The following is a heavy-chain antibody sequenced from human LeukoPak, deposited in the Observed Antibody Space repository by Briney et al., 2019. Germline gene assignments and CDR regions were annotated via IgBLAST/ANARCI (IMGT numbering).Heavy chain of an antibody. Sequence: PSETPSLTCTVSGGSMSGYYWSWIRQPPGKGLEWIGYIHYSGTTNYNPSLKSRVTISLDTSRNQFSLKLRSVTTADTAVYYCARRRVYSGSGEFDFWGQGTLVTVSS. J-gene: IGHJ4*02. CDR2: IHYSGTT. V-gene: IGHV4-59*01. CDR1: GGSMSGYY. D-gene: IGHD5-12*01. CDR3: ARRRVYSGSGEFDF.